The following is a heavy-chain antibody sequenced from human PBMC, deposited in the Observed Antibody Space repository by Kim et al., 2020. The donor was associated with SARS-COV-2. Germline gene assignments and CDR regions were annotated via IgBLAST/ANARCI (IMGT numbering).Heavy chain of an antibody. J-gene: IGHJ3*02. CDR2: INTNTGNP. Sequence: ASVKVSCKASGYTFTSYAMNWVRQAPGQGLEWMGWINTNTGNPTYAQGFTGRFVFSLDTSVSTAYLQISSLKAEDTAVYYCARDRYYGSGSYYTIDAFDIWGQGTMVTVSS. CDR3: ARDRYYGSGSYYTIDAFDI. D-gene: IGHD3-10*01. V-gene: IGHV7-4-1*02. CDR1: GYTFTSYA.